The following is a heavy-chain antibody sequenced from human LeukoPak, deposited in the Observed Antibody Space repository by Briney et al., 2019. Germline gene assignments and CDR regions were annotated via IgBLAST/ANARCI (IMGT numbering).Heavy chain of an antibody. J-gene: IGHJ4*02. CDR1: DGSLSGHY. CDR2: INHSGST. V-gene: IGHV4-34*01. D-gene: IGHD1-26*01. CDR3: ARLTVGALDY. Sequence: ASETLSPTCAVYDGSLSGHYWSWIRQTPGKGLEWIGEINHSGSTNYNPSLKSRVTISGDMSKNQFSLKVTSVTAADTAVYYCARLTVGALDYWGQGTLVTVSS.